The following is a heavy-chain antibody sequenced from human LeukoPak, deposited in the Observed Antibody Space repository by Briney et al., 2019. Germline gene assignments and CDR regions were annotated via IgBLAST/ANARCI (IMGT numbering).Heavy chain of an antibody. CDR3: ARSSTSCYVYYYYYGMDV. D-gene: IGHD2-2*01. CDR2: IIPIFGTA. CDR1: GGTFSSYA. V-gene: IGHV1-69*06. Sequence: ASVKVSCKASGGTFSSYAISWVRQAPGQGLEWMGGIIPIFGTANYAQEFQGRVTITADKSTSTAYMELSSLRSEDTAVYYCARSSTSCYVYYYYYGMDVWGKGTTVTVSS. J-gene: IGHJ6*04.